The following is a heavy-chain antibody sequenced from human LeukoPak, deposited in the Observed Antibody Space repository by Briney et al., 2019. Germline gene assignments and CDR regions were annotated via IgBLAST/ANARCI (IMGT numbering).Heavy chain of an antibody. CDR2: IRSKAYGGTT. CDR1: GFTFGDYA. CDR3: TRDLGYYDSSGSFDY. Sequence: GGSLRLSCTASGFTFGDYAMSWVRQAPGKGLEWVGFIRSKAYGGTTEYAASVKGRFTISRDDSKSIAYLQMNSLKTEDTAVYYCTRDLGYYDSSGSFDYWGQGTLVTVSS. V-gene: IGHV3-49*04. D-gene: IGHD3-22*01. J-gene: IGHJ4*02.